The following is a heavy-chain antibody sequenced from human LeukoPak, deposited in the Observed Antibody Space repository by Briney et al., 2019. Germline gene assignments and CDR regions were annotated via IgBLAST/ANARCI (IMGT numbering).Heavy chain of an antibody. D-gene: IGHD4-11*01. CDR1: GGSVSSGSYY. Sequence: QPSETLSLTCTVSGGSVSSGSYYWSWIRQPPGKGLEWIGEINHSGSTNYNPSLKSRVTISVDTSKNQFSLKLSSVTAADTAVYYCARAVFRGPKTTVTTGALGYWGQGTLVTVSS. V-gene: IGHV4-61*01. CDR2: INHSGST. CDR3: ARAVFRGPKTTVTTGALGY. J-gene: IGHJ4*02.